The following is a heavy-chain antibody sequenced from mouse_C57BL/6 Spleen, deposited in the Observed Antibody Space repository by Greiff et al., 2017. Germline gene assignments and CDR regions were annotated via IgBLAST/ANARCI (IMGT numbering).Heavy chain of an antibody. J-gene: IGHJ4*01. CDR3: ARYYYGSSSPYAMDY. CDR1: GFTFSSYA. CDR2: ISDGGSYT. Sequence: EVQLVESGGGLVKPGGSLKLSCAASGFTFSSYAMSWVRQTPEKRLEWVATISDGGSYTYYPDNVKGRFTISRDNAKNNLYLQMSHLKSEDTAMHYCARYYYGSSSPYAMDYWGQGTSVTVSS. D-gene: IGHD1-1*01. V-gene: IGHV5-4*01.